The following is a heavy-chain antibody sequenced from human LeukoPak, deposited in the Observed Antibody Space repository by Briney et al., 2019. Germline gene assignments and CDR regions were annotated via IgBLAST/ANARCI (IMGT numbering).Heavy chain of an antibody. CDR2: IYSGGST. J-gene: IGHJ6*02. CDR3: ARGRNYYYYVMDV. CDR1: RFTVSSNY. V-gene: IGHV3-66*02. Sequence: SGGSLSLSCAVSRFTVSSNYMSWVRQAPGKGLEGVLVIYSGGSTYSADSVRGRFTISRDNSKNTLYLQMNSLRAEDTAVYYCARGRNYYYYVMDVWGQGTTVTVSS.